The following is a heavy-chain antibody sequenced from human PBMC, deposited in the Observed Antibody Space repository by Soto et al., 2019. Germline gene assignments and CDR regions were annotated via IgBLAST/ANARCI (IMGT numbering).Heavy chain of an antibody. CDR1: GFTFSTFG. J-gene: IGHJ4*02. D-gene: IGHD1-26*01. CDR3: ASDARRAGGWDFDY. V-gene: IGHV3-30*03. Sequence: QGQLVESGGGVVQPGRSLRLSCAASGFTFSTFGMHWVRQAPGKGLEWVAAISYDGSNKYYADSVKGRFTSSRDNSTNTLYRQMNGLRAEDTAVYYCASDARRAGGWDFDYWGQGPLVTVSS. CDR2: ISYDGSNK.